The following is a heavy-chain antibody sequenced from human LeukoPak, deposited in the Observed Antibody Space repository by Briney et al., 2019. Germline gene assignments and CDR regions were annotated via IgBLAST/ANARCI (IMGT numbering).Heavy chain of an antibody. CDR3: ARDLATRQRTGLYDS. Sequence: GGSLRLSCAASGFTFSSYSMNWVRQAPGKGLEWVSSISSSSSYIYYADSVKGRFTISRDNSRNTLYLQMNSLRAEDTAVYYCARDLATRQRTGLYDSWGQGALVTVSS. CDR1: GFTFSSYS. D-gene: IGHD3-16*02. V-gene: IGHV3-21*01. CDR2: ISSSSSYI. J-gene: IGHJ4*02.